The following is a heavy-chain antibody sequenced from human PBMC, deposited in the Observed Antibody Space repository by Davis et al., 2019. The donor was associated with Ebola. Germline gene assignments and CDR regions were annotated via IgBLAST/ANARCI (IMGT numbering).Heavy chain of an antibody. D-gene: IGHD2-21*01. V-gene: IGHV3-30-3*01. CDR3: ARGMGED. CDR1: GFTFSSYA. J-gene: IGHJ4*02. Sequence: GESLKISCAASGFTFSSYAMHWVRQAPGKGLEWVAVISYDGSNKYYADSVKGRFTISRDNAKNTLYLQMNSLRAEDTAVYYCARGMGEDWGQGTLVTVSS. CDR2: ISYDGSNK.